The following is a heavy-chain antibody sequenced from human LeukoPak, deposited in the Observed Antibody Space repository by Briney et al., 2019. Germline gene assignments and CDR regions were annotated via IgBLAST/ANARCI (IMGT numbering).Heavy chain of an antibody. CDR1: GFTFSDYG. CDR3: ARGSGYGVFDY. D-gene: IGHD6-25*01. CDR2: ISSSGGST. Sequence: PGRSLRLSCAASGFTFSDYGIHWARQAPGKGLEWVSSISSSGGSTFYADSVKGRFTISRDKSKNTLYLQMNSLRAEDTAVYYCARGSGYGVFDYWGQGTLVTVSS. V-gene: IGHV3-23*01. J-gene: IGHJ4*02.